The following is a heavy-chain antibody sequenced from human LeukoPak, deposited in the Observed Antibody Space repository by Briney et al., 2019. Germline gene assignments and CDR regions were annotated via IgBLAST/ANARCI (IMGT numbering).Heavy chain of an antibody. Sequence: SETLSLTCTVSGCSVSSGSYYWSWIRQPPGKGLEWIGYIYYSGSTNYNPSLKSRVTISVDTSKNQFSLKLSSVTAADTAVYYCARGRLGYCSSTSCYAFDIWGQGTMVTVSS. D-gene: IGHD2-2*01. CDR2: IYYSGST. J-gene: IGHJ3*02. CDR1: GCSVSSGSYY. CDR3: ARGRLGYCSSTSCYAFDI. V-gene: IGHV4-61*01.